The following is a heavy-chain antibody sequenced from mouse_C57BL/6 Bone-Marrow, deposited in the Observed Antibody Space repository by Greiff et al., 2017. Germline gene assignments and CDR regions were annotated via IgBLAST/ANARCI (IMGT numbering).Heavy chain of an antibody. CDR2: IYPRSGNT. CDR1: GYTFTSYG. CDR3: ARGGYDGYAMDY. V-gene: IGHV1-81*01. D-gene: IGHD2-14*01. Sequence: QVQLKQSGAELARPGASVKLSCKASGYTFTSYGISWVQQRTGQGLEWIGEIYPRSGNTYYNEKFKGQATLTADKSSSTAYMVLRSLTSEDSAVYFCARGGYDGYAMDYWGQGTSVTVSS. J-gene: IGHJ4*01.